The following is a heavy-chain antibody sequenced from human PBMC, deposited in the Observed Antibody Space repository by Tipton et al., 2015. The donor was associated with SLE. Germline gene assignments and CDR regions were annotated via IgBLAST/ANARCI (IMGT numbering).Heavy chain of an antibody. CDR2: IYYSGST. Sequence: LRLSCTVSGGSISSSSYYWGWIRQPPGKGLEWIGRIYYSGSTYYNPSLKSRVTISVDTSKNQFSLKLSSVTAADTAVYYCARQNYDSSGYPGAVDYWGQGTLVSVSS. J-gene: IGHJ4*02. CDR3: ARQNYDSSGYPGAVDY. D-gene: IGHD3-22*01. V-gene: IGHV4-39*07. CDR1: GGSISSSSYY.